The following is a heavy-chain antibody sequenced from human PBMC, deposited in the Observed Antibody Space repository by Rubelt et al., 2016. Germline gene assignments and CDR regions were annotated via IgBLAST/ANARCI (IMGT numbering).Heavy chain of an antibody. D-gene: IGHD3-10*01. CDR3: ARLRHYYGSGTYSGWFDP. CDR2: IYYNGSP. V-gene: IGHV4-59*01. Sequence: QVQLQESGPGLVNPSETLSLTCTVSGDSISSSYCSWIRQPPGQGLELICYIYYNGSPSSKPSLTSRLTISVATSKSQFSLKLRSVNAADTALYYCARLRHYYGSGTYSGWFDPWGQGTLVTVSS. J-gene: IGHJ5*02. CDR1: GDSISSSY.